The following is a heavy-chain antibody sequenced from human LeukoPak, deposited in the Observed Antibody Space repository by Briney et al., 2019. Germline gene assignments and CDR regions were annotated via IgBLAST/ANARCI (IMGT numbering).Heavy chain of an antibody. CDR2: IYYTRST. D-gene: IGHD3-22*01. CDR3: ARDIVGIFHAFDI. CDR1: GGSISSSSYY. Sequence: SETLSLTCTVSGGSISSSSYYWGWIRQPPGKGLEWIGSIYYTRSTYYNPSLKSRVTISVDTSKNQFSLKLSSVTAADTAVYYCARDIVGIFHAFDIWGQGTMVTVSS. J-gene: IGHJ3*02. V-gene: IGHV4-39*07.